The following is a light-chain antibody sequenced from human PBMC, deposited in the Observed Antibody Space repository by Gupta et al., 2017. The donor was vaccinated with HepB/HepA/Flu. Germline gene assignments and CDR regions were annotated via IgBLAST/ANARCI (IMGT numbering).Light chain of an antibody. J-gene: IGLJ2*01. CDR2: DVS. CDR3: SSYTSSSTLGV. V-gene: IGLV2-14*03. CDR1: SSDVGGYNY. Sequence: QSALTQPASVSGSPGKSITISCPGTSSDVGGYNYVSWYQQHPGKAPKLMIYDVSNRPSGVSNRFSGSKSGNTASLTISGLQAEDEADYYCSSYTSSSTLGVFGGGTKLTVL.